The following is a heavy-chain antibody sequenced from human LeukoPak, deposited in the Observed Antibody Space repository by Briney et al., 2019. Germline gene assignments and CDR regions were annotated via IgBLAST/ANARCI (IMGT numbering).Heavy chain of an antibody. D-gene: IGHD2/OR15-2a*01. J-gene: IGHJ4*02. CDR3: TIHDSTMRRIPEQGDY. CDR2: IRRKAKRHAT. Sequence: PGGSLKLSCAASGFTFSGSAMHWVRQASGKGLEWGGRIRRKAKRHATVYAASVKGRFTLSRDDSKNTRYLQMNSLKTEDPAVYYCTIHDSTMRRIPEQGDYWGQGTLVTVSS. V-gene: IGHV3-73*01. CDR1: GFTFSGSA.